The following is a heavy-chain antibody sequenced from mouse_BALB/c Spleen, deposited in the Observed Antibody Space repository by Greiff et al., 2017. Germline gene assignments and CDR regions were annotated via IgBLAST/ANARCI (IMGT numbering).Heavy chain of an antibody. CDR2: IWGGGST. J-gene: IGHJ1*01. D-gene: IGHD1-1*01. CDR3: ARNHYYGSSYWYFDV. V-gene: IGHV2-6-4*01. CDR1: GFSLSRYS. Sequence: GKLMESGPGLVAPSQSLSITCTVSGFSLSRYSVHWVRQPPGKGLEWLGMIWGGGSTDYNSALKSRLSISKDNSKSQVFLKMNSLQTDDTAMYYCARNHYYGSSYWYFDVWGAGTTVTVSS.